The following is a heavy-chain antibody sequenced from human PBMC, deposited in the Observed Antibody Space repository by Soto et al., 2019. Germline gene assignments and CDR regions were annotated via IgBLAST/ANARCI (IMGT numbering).Heavy chain of an antibody. CDR2: ITSSSSYI. V-gene: IGHV3-21*01. Sequence: GGSLRLSCAASGFTFSLYSMIWVRQAPGKGLEWVASITSSSSYIYYEDSLKGRFTISRDNAKNSLFLQLDSLRAEDTAVYFCVRARSTHSSRDCWGQGTLVTVSS. J-gene: IGHJ4*02. D-gene: IGHD6-19*01. CDR1: GFTFSLYS. CDR3: VRARSTHSSRDC.